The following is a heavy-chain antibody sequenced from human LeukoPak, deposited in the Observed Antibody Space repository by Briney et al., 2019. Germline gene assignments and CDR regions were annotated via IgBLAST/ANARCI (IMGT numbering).Heavy chain of an antibody. CDR2: ISHDGSNK. V-gene: IGHV3-30*03. CDR3: AFPLLPIDY. Sequence: GGSLRLSCAASGFPFSTYGMHWVRQAPGKGPEWVAVISHDGSNKYYEDSVKGRFTISRDNSKNTLYLQMNSLSAEDTAVYYCAFPLLPIDYWGQGTLVTVSS. J-gene: IGHJ4*02. CDR1: GFPFSTYG.